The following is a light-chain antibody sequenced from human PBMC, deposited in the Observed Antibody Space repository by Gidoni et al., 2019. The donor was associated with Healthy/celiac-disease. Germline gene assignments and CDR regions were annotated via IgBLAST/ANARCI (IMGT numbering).Light chain of an antibody. CDR1: QSVSSN. CDR2: GAS. CDR3: QQYSNWPPLT. J-gene: IGKJ4*01. V-gene: IGKV3-15*01. Sequence: EIVMTQSPATLSVYPGERATLACRASQSVSSNLAWYQQKPGQAPRLLIYGASTRATGSPARCSGSGSGTEVTLTISSRQSEDFAVYYCQQYSNWPPLTFGGGTKVEIK.